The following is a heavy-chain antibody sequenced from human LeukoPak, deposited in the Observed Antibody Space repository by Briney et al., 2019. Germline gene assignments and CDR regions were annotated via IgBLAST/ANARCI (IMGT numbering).Heavy chain of an antibody. V-gene: IGHV4-39*01. D-gene: IGHD2-2*01. CDR2: VHYSGNT. CDR1: GGSISSSSDF. CDR3: ARLDNIGYSSSTNCPNWYFDL. J-gene: IGHJ2*01. Sequence: SETLSLTCTVSGGSISSSSDFWGWIRQPPGKGLECIGNVHYSGNTYYNPSLKSRATISVDTSKNQFSLKLRSVTAADTAVYYCARLDNIGYSSSTNCPNWYFDLWGRGTLVTVSS.